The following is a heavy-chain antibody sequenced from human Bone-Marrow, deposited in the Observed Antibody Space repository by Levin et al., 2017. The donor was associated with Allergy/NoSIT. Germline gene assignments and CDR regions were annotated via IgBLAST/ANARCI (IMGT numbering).Heavy chain of an antibody. CDR1: GGSISSGGYY. CDR2: IHDSGST. Sequence: PSETLSLTCSVSGGSISSGGYYWTWVRHLPGKGLEWIGYIHDSGSTYYNPSLKSRVRISLESSKNQFSLNVNSVTAADTAVYYCARGPEYYDHLWGSYRSDYFDYWGQGTLVTVSS. J-gene: IGHJ4*02. CDR3: ARGPEYYDHLWGSYRSDYFDY. V-gene: IGHV4-31*03. D-gene: IGHD3-16*02.